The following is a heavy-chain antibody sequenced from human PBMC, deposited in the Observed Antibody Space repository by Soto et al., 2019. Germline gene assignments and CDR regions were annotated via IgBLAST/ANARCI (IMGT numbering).Heavy chain of an antibody. J-gene: IGHJ6*02. D-gene: IGHD6-13*01. V-gene: IGHV4-4*02. CDR3: ARAPTTPSSQERLTSGLDF. Sequence: QLLLQESGPGLVKPLGTLALTCAVAGGSISSSHWWPWVRQPPRKGLEWIGEIHHSGKTNYNPSLTRRLTLRVDKSKTQFALTVVCVAAAVAAVYYCARAPTTPSSQERLTSGLDFWGQGTRVAVSS. CDR1: GGSISSSHW. CDR2: IHHSGKT.